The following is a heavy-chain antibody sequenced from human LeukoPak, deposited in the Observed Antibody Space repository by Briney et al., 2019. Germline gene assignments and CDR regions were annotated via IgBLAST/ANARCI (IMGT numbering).Heavy chain of an antibody. V-gene: IGHV3-11*04. CDR3: VRHIRGTLDF. J-gene: IGHJ4*02. CDR1: GFTFSDYY. D-gene: IGHD3-3*02. CDR2: ISGDGSVT. Sequence: GGSLRLSCAASGFTFSDYYMSWIRQTQGKGLEWVSHISGDGSVTYTADSVKGRFTISRDNPKNALYLQMNSLRVEDTATYYCVRHIRGTLDFWGQGTLVTVSS.